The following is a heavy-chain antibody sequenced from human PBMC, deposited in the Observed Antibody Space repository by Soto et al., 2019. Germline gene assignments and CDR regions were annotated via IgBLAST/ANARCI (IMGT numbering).Heavy chain of an antibody. V-gene: IGHV4-34*01. D-gene: IGHD3-10*01. CDR2: INPSGST. CDR1: GGSFSGYY. J-gene: IGHJ4*02. CDR3: ASGTNYYGSGSYYNNRPFDY. Sequence: SETLSLTCAVYGGSFSGYYWSWIRQPPGKGLEWIGEINPSGSTNYNPSLKSRVTISVDTSKNQFSQKLSSVTAADTAVYYCASGTNYYGSGSYYNNRPFDYWGQGTLVTVSS.